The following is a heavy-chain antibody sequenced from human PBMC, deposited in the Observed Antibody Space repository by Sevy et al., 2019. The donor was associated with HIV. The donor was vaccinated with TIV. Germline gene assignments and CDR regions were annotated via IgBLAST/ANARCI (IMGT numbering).Heavy chain of an antibody. CDR3: VRGTTFYDFWTGGDY. CDR1: GYTFTNYA. D-gene: IGHD3-3*01. CDR2: IGGFNGDT. V-gene: IGHV1-18*01. Sequence: ASVKVSCKASGYTFTNYAISWVRQAPGQGLEWMGWIGGFNGDTKNAEKFQGRFTMTTDTSTKTAYMDLRSLRSDDTAVYYCVRGTTFYDFWTGGDYWGQGTLVTVSS. J-gene: IGHJ4*02.